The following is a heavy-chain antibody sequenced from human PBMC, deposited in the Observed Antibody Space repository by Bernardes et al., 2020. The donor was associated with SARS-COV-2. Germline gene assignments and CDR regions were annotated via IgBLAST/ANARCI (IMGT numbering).Heavy chain of an antibody. CDR2: VHHSGRN. D-gene: IGHD2-8*01. Sequence: TLSLTCNVSGGSFSSHYWTWIRQSPGKGLEWIGEVHHSGRNNYNPSLRSRVTMLVDTSQNQFSLRLNSVTAADTAVYYCARLTDDNGRYFWFDPWGQGTLVIVSS. CDR1: GGSFSSHY. J-gene: IGHJ5*02. CDR3: ARLTDDNGRYFWFDP. V-gene: IGHV4-34*01.